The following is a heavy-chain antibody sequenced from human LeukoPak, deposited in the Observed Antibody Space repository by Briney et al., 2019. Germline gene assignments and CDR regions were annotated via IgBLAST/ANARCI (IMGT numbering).Heavy chain of an antibody. D-gene: IGHD4-23*01. CDR3: ARDYLGGNPDAFDI. V-gene: IGHV4-39*07. J-gene: IGHJ3*02. CDR2: IYYSGST. Sequence: SETLSLTCTVSGDSISSRIYYWGWIRQPPGKELEWIGSIYYSGSTYYNPSLNSQVTISVDTSKNQFSLKLSSVTAADTAVYYCARDYLGGNPDAFDIWGQGTMVTVSS. CDR1: GDSISSRIYY.